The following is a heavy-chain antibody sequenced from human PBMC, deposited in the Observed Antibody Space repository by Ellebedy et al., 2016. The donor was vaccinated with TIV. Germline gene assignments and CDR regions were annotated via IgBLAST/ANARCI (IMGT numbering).Heavy chain of an antibody. V-gene: IGHV3-21*06. CDR3: VTKTLGYCSGGTCFF. CDR1: GFTFSSYR. J-gene: IGHJ4*02. CDR2: IGHRNDYI. Sequence: PGGSLRLSCAASGFTFSSYRYSMNCVRPAQGKGLEWVSSIGHRNDYIYYADSVKGRFTTSRDNAKNSLYLQMDSLKVEDTAIYYCVTKTLGYCSGGTCFFWGQGTLVTVSS. D-gene: IGHD2-15*01.